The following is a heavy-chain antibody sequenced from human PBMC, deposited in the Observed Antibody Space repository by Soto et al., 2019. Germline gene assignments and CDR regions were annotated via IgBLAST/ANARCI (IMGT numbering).Heavy chain of an antibody. CDR1: GGTFSSYS. CDR3: ARDPYSSGWYYYYGMDV. Sequence: SVKVSCKASGGTFSSYSISWVRQAPGQGLEWMGGIIPIFGTANYAQKFQGRVTITADESTSTAYMELSSLRSEDTAVYYCARDPYSSGWYYYYGMDVWGQGTTVTVSS. CDR2: IIPIFGTA. D-gene: IGHD6-19*01. V-gene: IGHV1-69*13. J-gene: IGHJ6*02.